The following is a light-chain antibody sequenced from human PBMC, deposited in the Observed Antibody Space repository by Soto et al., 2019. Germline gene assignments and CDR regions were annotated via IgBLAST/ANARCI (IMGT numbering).Light chain of an antibody. CDR3: QQTYSTPRT. Sequence: DIHMTQSPSSLSASVGTRVTIACRASQSISSYLNWYQQKQGKAPKLLIYAASNLQVGVPSRFSGSGSGTDFNLTISSLQTEDFATYYCQQTYSTPRTFGQGTKVDIK. J-gene: IGKJ1*01. V-gene: IGKV1-39*01. CDR1: QSISSY. CDR2: AAS.